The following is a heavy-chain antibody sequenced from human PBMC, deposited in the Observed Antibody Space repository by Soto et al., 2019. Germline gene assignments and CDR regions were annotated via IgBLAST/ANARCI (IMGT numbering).Heavy chain of an antibody. D-gene: IGHD2-8*01. CDR3: GIQDCTNDVCLEAAVTVGGALEY. CDR1: GFTFSKYW. CDR2: ISSDGTTT. J-gene: IGHJ4*02. V-gene: IGHV3-74*01. Sequence: EVQLVASGGGLVQPGKALRLSCAASGFTFSKYWMHWVRQAPGKGPVWVSYISSDGTTTDYADSVKGRFTISRDNAKNTLYLQMDSLRVEDTAVYYCGIQDCTNDVCLEAAVTVGGALEYWGQGAQVTVSS.